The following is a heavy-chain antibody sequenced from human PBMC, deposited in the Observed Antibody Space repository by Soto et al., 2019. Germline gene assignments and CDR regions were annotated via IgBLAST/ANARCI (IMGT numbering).Heavy chain of an antibody. D-gene: IGHD3-3*01. Sequence: GGSLRLSCAASGFTFSSYGMHWVRQAPGKGLEWVAVIWYDGSNKYYADSVKGRFTISRDNSKNTLYLQMNSLRAEDTAVYYSAKVHYDFWSGYTPIEDYYYYYGMDVWGQGTTVTVSS. J-gene: IGHJ6*02. CDR1: GFTFSSYG. CDR2: IWYDGSNK. V-gene: IGHV3-33*06. CDR3: AKVHYDFWSGYTPIEDYYYYYGMDV.